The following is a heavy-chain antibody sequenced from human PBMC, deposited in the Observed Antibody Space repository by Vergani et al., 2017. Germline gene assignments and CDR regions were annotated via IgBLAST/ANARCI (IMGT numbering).Heavy chain of an antibody. CDR2: MNPNSGNT. V-gene: IGHV1-8*01. J-gene: IGHJ5*02. CDR1: GYTFTSYD. CDR3: ARRASIAARIRPKQTFDP. Sequence: QVQLVQSGAEVKKPGASVNVSCKASGYTFTSYDINWARQATGQGLVWMGWMNPNSGNTGYAQKFQGRVTMTRNTSISTAYMELSSLRSEDTAVYYCARRASIAARIRPKQTFDPWGQGTLVTVSS. D-gene: IGHD6-6*01.